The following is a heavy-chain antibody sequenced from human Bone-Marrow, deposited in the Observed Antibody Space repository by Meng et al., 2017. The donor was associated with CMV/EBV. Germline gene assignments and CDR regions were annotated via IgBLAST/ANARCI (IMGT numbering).Heavy chain of an antibody. CDR2: LSGSGGST. Sequence: GESLKISCAASGFTFSSFAMSWVRQAPGKGLEWVSALSGSGGSTYYADPVKGRFTISRDNSKNTMYLQMNSLRSEDTAVYSCAKGRVGVLGFGEGGVMDVWGQGTTVTVSS. CDR3: AKGRVGVLGFGEGGVMDV. J-gene: IGHJ6*02. CDR1: GFTFSSFA. D-gene: IGHD3-10*01. V-gene: IGHV3-23*01.